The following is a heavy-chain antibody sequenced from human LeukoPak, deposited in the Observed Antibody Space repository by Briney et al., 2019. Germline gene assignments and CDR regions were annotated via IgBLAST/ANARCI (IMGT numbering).Heavy chain of an antibody. V-gene: IGHV3-23*01. CDR2: ISGSGGST. CDR3: AKGRLVDTAMVFDY. Sequence: GGSLRLSCAASGFTFSSYAMAWVRQAPGKGLEWVSAISGSGGSTHYADSVKGRFTISRDNSKNTLYLQMNSLRAEDTAVYYCAKGRLVDTAMVFDYWGQGTLVTVSS. CDR1: GFTFSSYA. D-gene: IGHD5-18*01. J-gene: IGHJ4*02.